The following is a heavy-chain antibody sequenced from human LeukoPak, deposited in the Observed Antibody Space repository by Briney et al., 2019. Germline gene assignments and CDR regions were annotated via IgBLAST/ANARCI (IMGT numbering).Heavy chain of an antibody. D-gene: IGHD3/OR15-3a*01. CDR3: ARGVGLGLDY. CDR1: GGSFSGYY. Sequence: PSETLSLTCAVYGGSFSGYYWSWIRQPPGKGLEWIGEINHSGSTNYNPSLKSRVTISVDTSKNQFSLKLSSVTAADTAVYYCARGVGLGLDYWGQGTLVTVSS. CDR2: INHSGST. J-gene: IGHJ4*02. V-gene: IGHV4-34*01.